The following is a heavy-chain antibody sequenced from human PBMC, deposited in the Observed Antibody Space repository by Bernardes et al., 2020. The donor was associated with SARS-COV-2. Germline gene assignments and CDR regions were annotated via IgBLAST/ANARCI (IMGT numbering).Heavy chain of an antibody. D-gene: IGHD6-6*01. CDR3: ARDQGQLVLIYYYGMDV. V-gene: IGHV3-23*01. CDR1: GFTFSSYA. Sequence: VGSLILSCAASGFTFSSYAMNWVRQAPGTGLAWVSDISGSGGTTNYADSVMGRFTISRDNSKNTLYLQMSSLRAEDTAVYYCARDQGQLVLIYYYGMDVWGQGTTVTVSS. CDR2: ISGSGGTT. J-gene: IGHJ6*02.